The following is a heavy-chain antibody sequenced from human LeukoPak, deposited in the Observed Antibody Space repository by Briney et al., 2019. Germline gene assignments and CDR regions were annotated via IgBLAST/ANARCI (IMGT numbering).Heavy chain of an antibody. Sequence: SETLSLTCTVSGGSIGSYYWSWIRQPPGKGLEWIGHIYYSGSTYYNPSLRSRVTISVDTSKNQFSLMLSSVTAADTAVYYCARRRIAAAGTDYWGQGTLVTVSS. V-gene: IGHV4-59*08. CDR2: IYYSGST. D-gene: IGHD6-13*01. J-gene: IGHJ4*02. CDR1: GGSIGSYY. CDR3: ARRRIAAAGTDY.